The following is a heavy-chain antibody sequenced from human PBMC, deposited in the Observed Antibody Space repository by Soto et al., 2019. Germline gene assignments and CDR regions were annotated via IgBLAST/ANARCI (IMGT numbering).Heavy chain of an antibody. J-gene: IGHJ4*02. D-gene: IGHD4-17*01. CDR1: EYSFNRYY. CDR3: ARLSRATVATPAAFDY. CDR2: VHPGDSDT. V-gene: IGHV5-51*01. Sequence: GESLKISCKGSEYSFNRYYIAWVRQMPGKGLEWMGIVHPGDSDTRYSPSFQGQVTMSADRSISTAYLQWSSLKASDTAIYYCARLSRATVATPAAFDYWGQGTLVTVSS.